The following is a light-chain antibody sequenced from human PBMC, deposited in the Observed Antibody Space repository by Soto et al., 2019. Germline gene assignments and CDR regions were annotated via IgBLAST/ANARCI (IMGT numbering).Light chain of an antibody. J-gene: IGKJ4*01. CDR1: QSISSW. V-gene: IGKV1-5*03. CDR2: KAS. CDR3: QQYDSYPLT. Sequence: DIQMTQSPSTLSASVGDRVTITCRASQSISSWLACYQQKPGKAPKFLIQKASSLESVVPSRFSGSGYGTEFTLTISSLQPDDFATYFCQQYDSYPLTFGGGTKVEIK.